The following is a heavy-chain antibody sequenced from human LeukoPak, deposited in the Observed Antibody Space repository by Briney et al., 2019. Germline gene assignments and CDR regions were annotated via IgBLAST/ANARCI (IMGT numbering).Heavy chain of an antibody. CDR1: GYTFTGYY. V-gene: IGHV1-2*06. J-gene: IGHJ4*02. Sequence: ASVKVSCKASGYTFTGYYMHWVRQAPGQGLEWMGRINPNSGGTNYAQKFQGRVTMTRDTSISAAYMELSRLRSDDTAVYYCARDQRDSSSWYGLHYWGQGTLVTVSS. D-gene: IGHD6-13*01. CDR3: ARDQRDSSSWYGLHY. CDR2: INPNSGGT.